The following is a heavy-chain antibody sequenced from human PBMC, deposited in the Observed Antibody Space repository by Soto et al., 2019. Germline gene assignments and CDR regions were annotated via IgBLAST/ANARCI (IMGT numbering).Heavy chain of an antibody. CDR2: ISSSSSYI. Sequence: PGGSLRLSCAASGFTFSSYSMNWVRQAPGKGLEWVSSISSSSSYIYYADSVKGRFTISRDNAKNSLYLQMNSLRAEDTAVYYCARVSSLKYCSGGSCYSILSNYYYYMDVWGKGTTVTVSS. J-gene: IGHJ6*03. D-gene: IGHD2-15*01. CDR3: ARVSSLKYCSGGSCYSILSNYYYYMDV. V-gene: IGHV3-21*01. CDR1: GFTFSSYS.